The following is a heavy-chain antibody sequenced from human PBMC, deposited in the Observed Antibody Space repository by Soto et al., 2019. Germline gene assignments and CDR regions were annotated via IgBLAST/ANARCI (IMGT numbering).Heavy chain of an antibody. CDR1: GFTFSSYS. V-gene: IGHV3-21*01. CDR2: ISSSSSYI. CDR3: ARDPSAAGKTHLDY. Sequence: GGSLRLSCAASGFTFSSYSMNWVRQAPGKGLEWVSSISSSSSYIYYADSVKGRFTISRDNAKNSLYLQMNSLRAEDTAVYYCARDPSAAGKTHLDYWGQGTLVTVSS. J-gene: IGHJ4*02. D-gene: IGHD6-13*01.